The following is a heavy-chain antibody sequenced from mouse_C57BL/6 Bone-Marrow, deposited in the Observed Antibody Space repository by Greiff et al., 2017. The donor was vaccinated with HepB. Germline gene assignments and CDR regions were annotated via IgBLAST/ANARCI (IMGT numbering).Heavy chain of an antibody. J-gene: IGHJ2*01. Sequence: EVHLVESGPVLVKPGASVKMSCKASGYTFTDYYMNWVKQSHGKSLEWIGVINPYNGGTSYNQKFKGKATLTVDKSSSTAYMELNSLTSEDSAVYYCARWGDYDVFDYWGQGTTLTVSS. CDR2: INPYNGGT. D-gene: IGHD2-4*01. V-gene: IGHV1-19*01. CDR1: GYTFTDYY. CDR3: ARWGDYDVFDY.